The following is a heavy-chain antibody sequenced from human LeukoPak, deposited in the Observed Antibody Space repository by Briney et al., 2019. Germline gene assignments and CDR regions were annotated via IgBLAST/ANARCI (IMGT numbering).Heavy chain of an antibody. J-gene: IGHJ4*02. V-gene: IGHV3-33*01. CDR3: ARDSFPHLLGYYFDY. CDR2: IWYDGSNK. D-gene: IGHD2-15*01. Sequence: GGSLRLSCAASGFTFSSYGMHWVRQAPGKGLEWVAVIWYDGSNKYYADSGKGRFTISRDNSKNTLYLQMNSLRAEDTAVYYCARDSFPHLLGYYFDYWGQGTLVTVSS. CDR1: GFTFSSYG.